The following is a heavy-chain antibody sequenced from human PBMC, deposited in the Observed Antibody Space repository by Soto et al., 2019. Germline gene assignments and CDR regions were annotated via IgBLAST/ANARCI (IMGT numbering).Heavy chain of an antibody. D-gene: IGHD3-10*01. J-gene: IGHJ3*02. CDR2: IKSKTDGGTT. CDR1: GFTFSNAW. Sequence: GESLKISCAASGFTFSNAWMSWVRQAPGKGLEWVGRIKSKTDGGTTDYAAPVKGRFTISRDDSKNTLYLQMNSLKTDDTAVYYCTTGAFRCAFDIWGQGTMVTVSS. V-gene: IGHV3-15*01. CDR3: TTGAFRCAFDI.